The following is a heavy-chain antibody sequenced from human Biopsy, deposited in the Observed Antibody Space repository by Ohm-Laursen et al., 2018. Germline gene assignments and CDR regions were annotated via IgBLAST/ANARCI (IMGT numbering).Heavy chain of an antibody. D-gene: IGHD3-3*01. V-gene: IGHV3-23*01. CDR3: ARGGQGGFLEWLFIG. CDR1: GFTFSSHA. Sequence: SLRLSCAASGFTFSSHAMSWVRQAPGKGLECVSLINGSGGSTYYADPVKGGFTISRDNSKNTLYLQMNSLGAEDTALYYCARGGQGGFLEWLFIGWGQGTLVTVSS. CDR2: INGSGGST. J-gene: IGHJ4*02.